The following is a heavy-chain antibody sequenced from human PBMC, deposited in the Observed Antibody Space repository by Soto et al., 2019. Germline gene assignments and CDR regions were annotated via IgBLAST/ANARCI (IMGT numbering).Heavy chain of an antibody. CDR3: ARGPSSLTRFDY. CDR1: GFTFSSYA. Sequence: QVQLVASGGGVVQPGRSLRLSCAASGFTFSSYAMHWVRQAPGKGLEWVAVISYDGSNKYYADSVKGRFTISRDNSKNTLYLQMNSLRAEDTAVYYCARGPSSLTRFDYWGQGTLVSVSS. CDR2: ISYDGSNK. D-gene: IGHD2-2*01. J-gene: IGHJ4*02. V-gene: IGHV3-30-3*01.